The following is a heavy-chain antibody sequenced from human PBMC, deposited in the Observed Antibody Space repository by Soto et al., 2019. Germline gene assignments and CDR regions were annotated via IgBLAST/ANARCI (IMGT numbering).Heavy chain of an antibody. D-gene: IGHD3-16*01. CDR3: AKDLREIPRLGDYFGMDV. Sequence: QVQLVESGGGVVQPGRSLRLSCVASGFTFTNYGMHWVRQAPGKGLEFVAVLSYDGRNKYYGDSVKGRFTISRDNSKNTLYLQMNSLTPEDTAVYFCAKDLREIPRLGDYFGMDVWGQGTTVTVSS. J-gene: IGHJ6*02. V-gene: IGHV3-30*18. CDR2: LSYDGRNK. CDR1: GFTFTNYG.